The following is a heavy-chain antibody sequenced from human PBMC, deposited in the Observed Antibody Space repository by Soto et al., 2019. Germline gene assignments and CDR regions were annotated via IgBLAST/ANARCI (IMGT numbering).Heavy chain of an antibody. CDR3: ARPRSFYSNYGLSALDR. CDR2: MNPNSGNT. D-gene: IGHD4-4*01. J-gene: IGHJ5*02. CDR1: GYTITSYD. V-gene: IGHV1-8*01. Sequence: QVQLVQSGAEVKKPGASVKVSCKASGYTITSYDINWVRQATGQGLEWMGWMNPNSGNTGYAQKFQGRVTMTRNTSISTAYMELSSLRSEDTAVYYCARPRSFYSNYGLSALDRWGQGTLVTVSS.